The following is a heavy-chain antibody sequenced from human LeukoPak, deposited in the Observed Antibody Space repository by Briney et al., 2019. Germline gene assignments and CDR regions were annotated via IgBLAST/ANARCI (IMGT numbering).Heavy chain of an antibody. CDR2: ISGGGGTT. V-gene: IGHV3-23*01. CDR1: GFTFSNYA. J-gene: IGHJ4*02. D-gene: IGHD3-22*01. CDR3: ARAMMVVTNLWGVFDY. Sequence: GSLRLSCAASGFTFSNYAMSWVRQAPRKGLEWVSGISGGGGTTYYADSVKGRYTFSRDNSKNTLYLQMSSLRAEDTAVYYCARAMMVVTNLWGVFDYWGQGTLVTVSS.